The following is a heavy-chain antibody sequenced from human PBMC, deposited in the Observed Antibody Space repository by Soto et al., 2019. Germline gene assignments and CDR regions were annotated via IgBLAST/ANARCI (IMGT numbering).Heavy chain of an antibody. CDR3: APRLTGPGMAV. Sequence: QITLKESGPTLVKPTQTLTLTCTFSGFSLTTGGVGVGWFRQTPGKALERLADLYWNTEKNHSPSLRGRLLIAKDTSRDQVFLTVTTVDPTDTATYYCAPRLTGPGMAVWGQGTTVTVSS. V-gene: IGHV2-5*01. D-gene: IGHD3-16*01. CDR1: GFSLTTGGVG. J-gene: IGHJ6*02. CDR2: LYWNTEK.